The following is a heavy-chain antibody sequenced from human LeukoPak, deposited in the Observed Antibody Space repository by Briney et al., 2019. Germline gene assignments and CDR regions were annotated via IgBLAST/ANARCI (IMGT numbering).Heavy chain of an antibody. Sequence: SETLSLTCTVSGVSISSSSYYWGWIRQPPGKGLEWIGSIYYSGSTYYNPSLKSRVTISVDTSKNQFSLKLSSVTAADTAVYYCAITRYSSSWLFDYWGQGTLVTVSS. CDR2: IYYSGST. CDR3: AITRYSSSWLFDY. J-gene: IGHJ4*02. D-gene: IGHD6-13*01. V-gene: IGHV4-39*01. CDR1: GVSISSSSYY.